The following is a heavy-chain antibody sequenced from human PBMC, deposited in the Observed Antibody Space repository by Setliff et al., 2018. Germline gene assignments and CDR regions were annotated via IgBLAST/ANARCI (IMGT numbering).Heavy chain of an antibody. J-gene: IGHJ5*02. D-gene: IGHD3-10*01. Sequence: ASVKVSCKASGYTFTGYYMHWVRQAPGQGLEWMGWINPNSGGTNYAQKFQGWVTMTRDTSISTAYMELSRLRSDDTAVYYCARGLTVRRSNWFDPWGQGTLVTVSS. CDR2: INPNSGGT. V-gene: IGHV1-2*04. CDR1: GYTFTGYY. CDR3: ARGLTVRRSNWFDP.